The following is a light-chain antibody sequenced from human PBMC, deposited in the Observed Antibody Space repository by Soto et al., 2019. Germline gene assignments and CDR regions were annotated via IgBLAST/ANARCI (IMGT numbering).Light chain of an antibody. Sequence: ENVLTQSPATLSLSPGDRATLSCRASQSVRTYLAWYQQKRGQAPRLLIFDASNRATGIPARFSGSGSGTDFTLTISSLEPEDFALYYCQQRSNWPLTFGGGTKVEIK. CDR1: QSVRTY. CDR3: QQRSNWPLT. V-gene: IGKV3-11*01. J-gene: IGKJ4*01. CDR2: DAS.